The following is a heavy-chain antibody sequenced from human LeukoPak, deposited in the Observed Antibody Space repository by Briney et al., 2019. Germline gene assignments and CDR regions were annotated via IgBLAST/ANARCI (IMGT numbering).Heavy chain of an antibody. V-gene: IGHV3-23*01. CDR2: ISGPGDHT. Sequence: PGGSLRLSCAASGFTFSRYAMTWVRQTPGKGLEWVSSISGPGDHTYYADSVKGRFTISRDNSKNTLYLQMNSLRAEDTAVYYCAKGEYYFDYWGQGTLVTVSS. CDR3: AKGEYYFDY. CDR1: GFTFSRYA. J-gene: IGHJ4*02. D-gene: IGHD3-10*01.